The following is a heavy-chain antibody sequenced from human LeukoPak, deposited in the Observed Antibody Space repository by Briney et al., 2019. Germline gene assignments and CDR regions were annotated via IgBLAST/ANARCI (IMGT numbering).Heavy chain of an antibody. Sequence: SSQTLSLTCTVSGGSISSGSYYWSWIRQSAGKGLEWIGRIYTSGSTNYNPSLKSRVTISVDTSKNQFSLKLSSVTAADTAVYYCARAPGYSSGWYLDYWGQGTLVTVSS. CDR3: ARAPGYSSGWYLDY. J-gene: IGHJ4*02. CDR2: IYTSGST. V-gene: IGHV4-61*02. D-gene: IGHD6-19*01. CDR1: GGSISSGSYY.